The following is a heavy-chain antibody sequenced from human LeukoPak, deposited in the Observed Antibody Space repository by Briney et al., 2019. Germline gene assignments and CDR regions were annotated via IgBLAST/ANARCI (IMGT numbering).Heavy chain of an antibody. CDR3: ARDRYKKYYGMDV. D-gene: IGHD1-1*01. CDR2: IYYSGST. Sequence: PSETLSLTCTVSGGSVSSGDYYWSWIRQPPGKGLEWIGSIYYSGSTYYNPSLKSRVTISVDTSKNQFSLNLRSVTAADTAVYYCARDRYKKYYGMDVWGKGTTVTVSS. J-gene: IGHJ6*04. CDR1: GGSVSSGDYY. V-gene: IGHV4-30-4*01.